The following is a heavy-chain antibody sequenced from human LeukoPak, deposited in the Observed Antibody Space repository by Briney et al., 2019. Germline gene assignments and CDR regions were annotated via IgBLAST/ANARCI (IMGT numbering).Heavy chain of an antibody. CDR1: GFTVGNGW. J-gene: IGHJ4*02. V-gene: IGHV3-15*01. Sequence: GGSLRLSCAVSGFTVGNGWMSWVRQAPGKGPGWVAHIKSKIDGGTTDYGAPVKGRFTISKDDSKNSLHLQMNSLKIEDTALYYCVTGGHYFGDWGQGTLVTVSS. CDR2: IKSKIDGGTT. CDR3: VTGGHYFGD.